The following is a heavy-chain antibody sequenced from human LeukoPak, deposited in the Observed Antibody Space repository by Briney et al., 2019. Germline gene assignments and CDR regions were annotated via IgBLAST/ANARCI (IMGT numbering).Heavy chain of an antibody. V-gene: IGHV3-23*01. J-gene: IGHJ4*02. Sequence: GGSLRLCCAASGFTFSSYAMSWVRQAPGKGLEWVSAISGSGGSTYYADSVKGRFTISRDNSKNTLYLQMNSLRAEDTAVYYCAKDAPVNIVVVPAANSWGQGTLVTVSS. CDR3: AKDAPVNIVVVPAANS. CDR2: ISGSGGST. D-gene: IGHD2-2*01. CDR1: GFTFSSYA.